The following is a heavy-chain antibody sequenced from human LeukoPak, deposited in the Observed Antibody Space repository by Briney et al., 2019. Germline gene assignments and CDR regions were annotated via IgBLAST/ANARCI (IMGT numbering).Heavy chain of an antibody. D-gene: IGHD5-12*01. CDR2: IHYSGST. Sequence: PSETLSLTCTVSGGSISSSSYYWGWIRQPPGKGLEWIGSIHYSGSTYYNPSLKSRVTISVDTSKNQFSLKLSSVTAADTAVYYCARGKGWWLCDYWGQGTLVTVSS. V-gene: IGHV4-39*07. CDR3: ARGKGWWLCDY. J-gene: IGHJ4*02. CDR1: GGSISSSSYY.